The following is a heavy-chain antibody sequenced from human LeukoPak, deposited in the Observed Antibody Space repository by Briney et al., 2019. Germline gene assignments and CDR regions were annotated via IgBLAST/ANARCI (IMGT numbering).Heavy chain of an antibody. V-gene: IGHV3-48*03. CDR2: ISSSGNTI. J-gene: IGHJ4*02. CDR3: ARGGYYFDY. CDR1: GFTFNSYE. Sequence: GGSLRLSCAASGFTFNSYEMNWVRQAPGKGLEWVSYISSSGNTIYYADSVKGRFTVSRDNAENSLYLQMNSLRAEDTAVYYCARGGYYFDYWGQGILVTVSS.